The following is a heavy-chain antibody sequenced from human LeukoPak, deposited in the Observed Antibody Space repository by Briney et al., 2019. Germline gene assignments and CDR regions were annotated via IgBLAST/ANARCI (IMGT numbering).Heavy chain of an antibody. CDR1: GGSISSGSYY. CDR2: IYTSGST. D-gene: IGHD3-3*01. J-gene: IGHJ3*02. Sequence: PSQTLSLTCTVSGGSISSGSYYWSWIRQPAGKGLEWIRRIYTSGSTNYNPSLKSRVTISVDTSKNQFSLKLSSVTAADTAVYYCAREDLTIFGVVILADAFDIWGQGTMVTVSS. CDR3: AREDLTIFGVVILADAFDI. V-gene: IGHV4-61*02.